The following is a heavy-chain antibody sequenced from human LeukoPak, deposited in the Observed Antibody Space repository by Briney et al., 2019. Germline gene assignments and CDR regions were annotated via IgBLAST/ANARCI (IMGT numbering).Heavy chain of an antibody. CDR3: ARDLWFGELLYYFDY. J-gene: IGHJ4*02. V-gene: IGHV3-30*04. D-gene: IGHD3-10*01. Sequence: GGSLRLSCAASGFTFSSYAMHWVRQAPGKGLEWVAVISYDGSNKYYADSVKGRFTISRDNSKNTLYLQMNSLRAEDTAVYYCARDLWFGELLYYFDYWGKGTLVTVSS. CDR2: ISYDGSNK. CDR1: GFTFSSYA.